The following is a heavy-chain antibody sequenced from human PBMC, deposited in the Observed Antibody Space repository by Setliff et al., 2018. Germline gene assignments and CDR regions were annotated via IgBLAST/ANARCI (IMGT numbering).Heavy chain of an antibody. V-gene: IGHV4-31*03. CDR1: GGSISSGGYY. Sequence: PSETLSLTCTVSGGSISSGGYYWSWIRQHPGKGLEWIGYIYYSGSTYYNPSLKSRVTISVDTSKNQSSLKLSSVTAADTAVYYCARSPEVGATTYYYYYYMDVWGKGTTVTVSS. CDR2: IYYSGST. J-gene: IGHJ6*03. CDR3: ARSPEVGATTYYYYYYMDV. D-gene: IGHD1-26*01.